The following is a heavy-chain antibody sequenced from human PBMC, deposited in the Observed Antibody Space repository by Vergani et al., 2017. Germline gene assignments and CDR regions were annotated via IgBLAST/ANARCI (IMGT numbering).Heavy chain of an antibody. CDR3: ASRRGYSGYVYGGALDC. J-gene: IGHJ4*02. CDR2: IIPIFGTA. D-gene: IGHD5-12*01. V-gene: IGHV1-69*01. CDR1: GGTFSSYA. Sequence: QVQLVQSGAEVKKPGSSVKVSCKASGGTFSSYAISWVRQAPGQGLEWMGGIIPIFGTANYAQKFQGRVTITADESTSTAYMELSSLRSEDTAVYYCASRRGYSGYVYGGALDCWRQGTLVTVSS.